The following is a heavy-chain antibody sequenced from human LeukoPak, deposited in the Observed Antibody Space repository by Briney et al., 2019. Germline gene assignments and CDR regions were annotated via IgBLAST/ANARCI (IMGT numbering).Heavy chain of an antibody. CDR2: ISGSGGST. Sequence: GGSLRLSCAASGFTFSSYAMSWVRQAPGKGLEWGSAISGSGGSTYYADSVKGGVTISRDNSKNTLYLQLNSLRAEDTAVYYCAKDLVAGTPYFDYWGQGTLVTVSS. CDR1: GFTFSSYA. J-gene: IGHJ4*02. CDR3: AKDLVAGTPYFDY. D-gene: IGHD6-19*01. V-gene: IGHV3-23*01.